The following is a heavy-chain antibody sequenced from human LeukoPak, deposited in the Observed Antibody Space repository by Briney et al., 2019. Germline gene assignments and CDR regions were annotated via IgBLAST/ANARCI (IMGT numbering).Heavy chain of an antibody. CDR3: ARQAGSSWSFDY. V-gene: IGHV5-51*01. D-gene: IGHD6-13*01. Sequence: GDSLKISCKGSGYNFPNYWIGWVRQMPGKGLEWMGIIYPDDSDTRYSPSFQGQVTISADKSISTDYLQWSSLKASDTAMYYCARQAGSSWSFDYWGQGTLVTVSS. CDR2: IYPDDSDT. CDR1: GYNFPNYW. J-gene: IGHJ4*02.